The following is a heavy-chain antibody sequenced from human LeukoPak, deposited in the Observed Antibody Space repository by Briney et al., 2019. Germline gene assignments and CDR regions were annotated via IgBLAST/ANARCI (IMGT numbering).Heavy chain of an antibody. CDR2: IISSSSTI. V-gene: IGHV3-48*04. Sequence: GGSLRLSCVASGFTFSSYSMNWVRQAPGKGREWVSYIISSSSTIYYADSVKGRFTIPRDNAKNSLYLQMNSLRAEDTAVYYCARDQEYCGGGSCYLGYWGQGTLVTVSS. CDR1: GFTFSSYS. J-gene: IGHJ4*02. CDR3: ARDQEYCGGGSCYLGY. D-gene: IGHD2-15*01.